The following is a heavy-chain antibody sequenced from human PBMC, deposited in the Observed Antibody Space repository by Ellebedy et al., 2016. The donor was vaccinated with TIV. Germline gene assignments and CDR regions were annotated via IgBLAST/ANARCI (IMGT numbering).Heavy chain of an antibody. CDR1: DGSISSYY. J-gene: IGHJ3*02. CDR2: IYYSGST. V-gene: IGHV4-59*01. Sequence: MPSETLSLTCTVSDGSISSYYWSWIRQPPGKGLEWIGYIYYSGSTNYNPSLKSRVTISVDTSKNQFSLKLSSVTAADTAVYYCARVGGVTYGFDIWGQGTMVTVSS. D-gene: IGHD2-21*02. CDR3: ARVGGVTYGFDI.